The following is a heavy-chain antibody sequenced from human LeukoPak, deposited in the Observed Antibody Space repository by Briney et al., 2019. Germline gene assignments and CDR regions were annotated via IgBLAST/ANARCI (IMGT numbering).Heavy chain of an antibody. V-gene: IGHV3-23*01. CDR1: GFTFSSYT. CDR3: AKDGGLWVSAHWGDS. Sequence: GGSLRLSCAASGFTFSSYTMSWVRQAPGKGLKWVSTITTGGPNTYYADSVKGRFTVSRDDSKNTLYLQMNSLRAEDTAVYYCAKDGGLWVSAHWGDSWGRGTLVTVSS. D-gene: IGHD7-27*01. J-gene: IGHJ4*02. CDR2: ITTGGPNT.